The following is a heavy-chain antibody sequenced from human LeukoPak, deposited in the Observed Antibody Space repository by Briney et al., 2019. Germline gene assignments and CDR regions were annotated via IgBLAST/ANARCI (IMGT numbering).Heavy chain of an antibody. D-gene: IGHD3-22*01. CDR1: GFTFSSYG. J-gene: IGHJ4*02. CDR2: ISYDGSNK. CDR3: AKEGTYYYDSSGYPILNFDY. V-gene: IGHV3-30*18. Sequence: GGSLRLSCAASGFTFSSYGMHWVRQAPGKGLEWVAVISYDGSNKYYADSVKGRFTISRDNSKNTLYLQMNSLRAEDTAVYYCAKEGTYYYDSSGYPILNFDYWGQGTLVTVSS.